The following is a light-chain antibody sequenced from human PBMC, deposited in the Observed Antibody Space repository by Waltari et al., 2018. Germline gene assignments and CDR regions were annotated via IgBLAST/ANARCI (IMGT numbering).Light chain of an antibody. CDR3: QKYNDWPPFT. V-gene: IGKV3D-15*01. Sequence: MEMMQSPATLSLSPGERATLSCRASQSVGSTLAWYQQKPGQAPRLLIYYASSRATGIPDRFSGSGSGTEFTLTISSLDTEDVGVYYCQKYNDWPPFTFGPGTKLDIK. CDR2: YAS. CDR1: QSVGST. J-gene: IGKJ3*01.